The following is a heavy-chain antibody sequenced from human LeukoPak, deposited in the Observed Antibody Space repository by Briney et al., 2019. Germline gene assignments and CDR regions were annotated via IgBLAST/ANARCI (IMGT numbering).Heavy chain of an antibody. J-gene: IGHJ4*02. CDR2: INHSGST. V-gene: IGHV4-34*01. Sequence: SETLSLTCTVSGGSINSYYWSWIRQPPGKGLEWIGEINHSGSTNYNPSLKSRVTISVDTSKNQFSLKLSSVTAADTAVYYCARVRFGELSYYFDYWGQGTLVTVSS. CDR1: GGSINSYY. D-gene: IGHD3-10*01. CDR3: ARVRFGELSYYFDY.